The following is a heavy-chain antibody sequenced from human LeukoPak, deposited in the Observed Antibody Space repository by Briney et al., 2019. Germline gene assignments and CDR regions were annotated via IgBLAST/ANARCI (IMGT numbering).Heavy chain of an antibody. CDR1: GGSISSYY. CDR2: SSYSGTT. CDR3: ARRTGGGSDS. D-gene: IGHD1-26*01. J-gene: IGHJ4*02. V-gene: IGHV4-59*08. Sequence: SETLSLTCTVSGGSISSYYWTWSRQPPGKGLEWIGYSSYSGTTNYNPSLTSRVTISVDTSKNQFSLKLSSVTAADTAVYYCARRTGGGSDSWGQGTLVIVSS.